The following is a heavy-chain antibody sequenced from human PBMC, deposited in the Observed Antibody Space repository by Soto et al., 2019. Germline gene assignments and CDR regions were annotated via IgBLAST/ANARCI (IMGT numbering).Heavy chain of an antibody. Sequence: GGSVRLSCSASGFTFSSYAMHWVRQALGKGLETVSVTSINGGSTYHADSVKGRFTISRDNSKQTLYLQMSRLRAEDTAVYYGVKGVKGSTLIPYYYDSSGYYYDAFHIGGQGTKVTVSS. CDR2: TSINGGST. J-gene: IGHJ3*02. D-gene: IGHD3-22*01. CDR1: GFTFSSYA. CDR3: VKGVKGSTLIPYYYDSSGYYYDAFHI. V-gene: IGHV3-64D*06.